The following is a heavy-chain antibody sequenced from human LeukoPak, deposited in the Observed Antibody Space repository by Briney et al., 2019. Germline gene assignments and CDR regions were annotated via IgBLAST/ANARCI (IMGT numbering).Heavy chain of an antibody. D-gene: IGHD6-13*01. CDR2: IYYSGST. CDR1: GGSISSSNYY. V-gene: IGHV4-39*01. CDR3: ARIAAAGTSFDY. J-gene: IGHJ4*02. Sequence: SETLSLTCTVSGGSISSSNYYWGWIRQPPGKGLEWIGSIYYSGSTYYNPSLKSRVTISVDTSKNQFSLKLSSVTAADTAVYYCARIAAAGTSFDYWGQGTLVTVSS.